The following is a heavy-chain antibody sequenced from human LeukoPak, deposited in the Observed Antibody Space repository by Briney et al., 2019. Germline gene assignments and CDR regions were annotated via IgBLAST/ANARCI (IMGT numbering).Heavy chain of an antibody. Sequence: SETLSLTCTVSGGSMRSYYWSWIRQPAGEGLEWIGRIYTTGSTNYNPSLESRVTMSVDTSRNQFSLKLSSVTAADTAVYYCARIPKSMPFDIWGQGTMVTVSS. CDR1: GGSMRSYY. D-gene: IGHD2-2*01. CDR2: IYTTGST. J-gene: IGHJ3*02. CDR3: ARIPKSMPFDI. V-gene: IGHV4-4*07.